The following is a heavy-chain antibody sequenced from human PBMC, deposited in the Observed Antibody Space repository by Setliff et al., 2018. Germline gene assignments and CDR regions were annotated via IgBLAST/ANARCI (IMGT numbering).Heavy chain of an antibody. Sequence: SVKVSCKSSGGTVSSYSISWVRQAPGQGLEWMGGIIPIFGTANYAQKFKGRVTMTEDTSTDTAYMELSSLRSEDTAMYYCATGGYSGYDYVYWGQGTLVTVSS. CDR2: IIPIFGTA. D-gene: IGHD5-12*01. J-gene: IGHJ4*02. V-gene: IGHV1-69*06. CDR3: ATGGYSGYDYVY. CDR1: GGTVSSYS.